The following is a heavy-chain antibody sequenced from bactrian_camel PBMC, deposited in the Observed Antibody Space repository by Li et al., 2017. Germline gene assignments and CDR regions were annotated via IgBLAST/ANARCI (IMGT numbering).Heavy chain of an antibody. CDR2: IDTDGTTT. V-gene: IGHV3S1*01. CDR1: RYHYDAYC. Sequence: HVQLVESGGGSVQAGGSLRLSCAASRYHYDAYCMGWFRQTPGKEREGVATIDTDGTTTYADSVKGRFTISKGNAESTVYLEMNSLKSEDTAMYYCATDRGLTWYAGNWCLKIVYDYWGQGTQVTVS. CDR3: ATDRGLTWYAGNWCLKIVYDY. D-gene: IGHD6*01. J-gene: IGHJ4*01.